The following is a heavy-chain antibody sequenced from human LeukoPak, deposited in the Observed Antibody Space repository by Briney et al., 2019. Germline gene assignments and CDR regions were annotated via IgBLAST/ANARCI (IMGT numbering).Heavy chain of an antibody. Sequence: GGSLRLSCAASGFTFSSYAMSWVRQAPGKGLEWVSYISSSGSTIYYADSVKGRFTISRDNAKNSLYLQMNSLRAEDTAVYYCARRGDYGRPEDVWGKGTTVTVSS. CDR1: GFTFSSYA. V-gene: IGHV3-48*04. CDR3: ARRGDYGRPEDV. J-gene: IGHJ6*04. CDR2: ISSSGSTI. D-gene: IGHD4-17*01.